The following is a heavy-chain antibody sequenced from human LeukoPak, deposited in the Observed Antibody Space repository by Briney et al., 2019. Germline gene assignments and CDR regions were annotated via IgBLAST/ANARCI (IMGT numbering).Heavy chain of an antibody. CDR1: GGTFSSYA. V-gene: IGHV1-69*01. CDR2: IIPIFGTA. Sequence: GSSVKVSCKASGGTFSSYAISWARQAPGQGLEWMGGIIPIFGTANYAQKFQGRVTITADESTSTAYMELSSLRSEDTAVYYCARDGQGYYYGSGSHIWFDPWGQGTLVTVSS. D-gene: IGHD3-10*01. CDR3: ARDGQGYYYGSGSHIWFDP. J-gene: IGHJ5*02.